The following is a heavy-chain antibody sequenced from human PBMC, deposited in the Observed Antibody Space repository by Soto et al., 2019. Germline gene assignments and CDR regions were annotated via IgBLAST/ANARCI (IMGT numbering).Heavy chain of an antibody. V-gene: IGHV1-69*08. CDR2: IIPILGIT. Sequence: QVQLVQSGAEVRKPGSSVKVSCKASGGTFSSYSINWVRQAPGQGLEWMGRIIPILGITHTAQKFQGRATITADKSTSTAYTEENSLRSEDTAVYYCARDCGREYYGMDVWGQGTTVT. D-gene: IGHD1-26*01. CDR1: GGTFSSYS. CDR3: ARDCGREYYGMDV. J-gene: IGHJ6*02.